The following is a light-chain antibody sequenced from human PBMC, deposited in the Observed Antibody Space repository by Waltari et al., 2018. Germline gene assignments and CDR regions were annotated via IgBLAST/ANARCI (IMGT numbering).Light chain of an antibody. CDR3: SSWDKNRVAVV. V-gene: IGLV10-54*04. CDR2: RNN. Sequence: QAGLSQPPSVSRDLGQTATLTCTWNSNTVGNQGAAWLQQQKGHPPKLLSVRNNNRPAGISERFAACTEENTASLTSTGLEPDDEADYYCSSWDKNRVAVVFGGGTKLNVL. J-gene: IGLJ3*02. CDR1: SNTVGNQG.